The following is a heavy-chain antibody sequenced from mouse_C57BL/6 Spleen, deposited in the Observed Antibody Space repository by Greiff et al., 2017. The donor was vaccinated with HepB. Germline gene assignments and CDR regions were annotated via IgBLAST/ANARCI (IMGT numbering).Heavy chain of an antibody. CDR1: GYTFTSYW. D-gene: IGHD2-3*01. Sequence: VQLQQSGAELVKPGASVKMSCKASGYTFTSYWITWVKQRPGQGLEWIGDIYPGSGSTNYNEKFKSKATLTVDTSSSTAYMQLRSLTSEDSAVYYCASSLYDGYYVGYWGQGTTLTVSS. J-gene: IGHJ2*01. V-gene: IGHV1-55*01. CDR2: IYPGSGST. CDR3: ASSLYDGYYVGY.